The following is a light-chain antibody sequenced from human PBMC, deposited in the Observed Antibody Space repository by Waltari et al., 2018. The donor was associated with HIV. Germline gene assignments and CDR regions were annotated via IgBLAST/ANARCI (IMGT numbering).Light chain of an antibody. CDR1: QSVSNN. J-gene: IGKJ4*01. CDR3: QQYNDWPLT. Sequence: EIVMTQSPATLSVSPGDRVTLSCRASQSVSNNLAWYQQKPCQSPRLLIYGASTMATGIPVTFSGRGSGTEFTLTISSLQSEDFAIYYCQQYNDWPLTFGGGTKVDI. CDR2: GAS. V-gene: IGKV3-15*01.